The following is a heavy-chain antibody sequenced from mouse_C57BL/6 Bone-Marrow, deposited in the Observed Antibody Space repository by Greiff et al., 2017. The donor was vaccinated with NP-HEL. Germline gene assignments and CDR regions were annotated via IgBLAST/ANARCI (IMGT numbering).Heavy chain of an antibody. J-gene: IGHJ1*03. V-gene: IGHV1-63*01. D-gene: IGHD1-1*01. CDR3: ARDYGSSYWYFDV. CDR2: IYPGGGYT. CDR1: GYTFTNYW. Sequence: QVQLKESGAELVRPGTSVKMSCKASGYTFTNYWIGWAKQRPGHGLEWIGDIYPGGGYTNYNEKFKGKATLTADKSSSTAYMQFSSLTSEDSAIYYCARDYGSSYWYFDVWGTGITVTVSS.